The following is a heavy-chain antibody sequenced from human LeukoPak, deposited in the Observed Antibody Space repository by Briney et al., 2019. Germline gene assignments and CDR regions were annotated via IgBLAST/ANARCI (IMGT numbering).Heavy chain of an antibody. J-gene: IGHJ6*02. Sequence: PSETLSLTCTVSGGSVSSSSYYWGWIRQPPGKGLEWIGSAYYSGSTYHSPSLKSRVTISVDTSKNQFSLKLSSLTAADTAVYYCARTTVTTVLGMDVWGQGTTVTVSS. V-gene: IGHV4-39*07. CDR3: ARTTVTTVLGMDV. D-gene: IGHD4-17*01. CDR1: GGSVSSSSYY. CDR2: AYYSGST.